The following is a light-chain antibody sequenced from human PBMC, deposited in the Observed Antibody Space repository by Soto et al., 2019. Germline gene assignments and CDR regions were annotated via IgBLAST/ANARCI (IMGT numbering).Light chain of an antibody. J-gene: IGKJ5*01. V-gene: IGKV3-20*01. CDR2: GAF. CDR1: QSVTGSY. CDR3: QQYGGTPPIT. Sequence: EIVLTQSPGTLSLSPGERATVSCRASQSVTGSYLAWYQQKPGQAPRLLIYGAFNRAGGIPDRFSGSGSGTDFTLTISRLEPEDFAVYYCQQYGGTPPITFGQGTRLEIK.